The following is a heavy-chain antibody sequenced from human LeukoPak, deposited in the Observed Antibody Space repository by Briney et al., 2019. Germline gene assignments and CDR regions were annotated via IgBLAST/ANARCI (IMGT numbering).Heavy chain of an antibody. CDR1: GFTFTNYA. D-gene: IGHD3-10*01. CDR2: ISHDGSNK. Sequence: GGSLRLSCAAFGFTFTNYAMHWVRQAPGKGLEWVAVISHDGSNKYYADSVKGRFTISRDNSKNTLYLQMNSLRAEDTAVYYCAKALGPTMLRGVLHYWGQGTLVTVSS. CDR3: AKALGPTMLRGVLHY. J-gene: IGHJ4*02. V-gene: IGHV3-30*04.